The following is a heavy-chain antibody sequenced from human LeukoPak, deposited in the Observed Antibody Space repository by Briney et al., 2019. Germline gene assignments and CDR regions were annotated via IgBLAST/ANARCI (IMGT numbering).Heavy chain of an antibody. V-gene: IGHV4-59*01. J-gene: IGHJ4*02. Sequence: PSETLSLTCTVSGDSISNYYWSWIRQPPGKGLEWIGSIYYSGSTYYNPSLKSRVTISVDTSKNQFSLKLSSVTAADTAVYYCARSRQIQLWLEFDYWGQGTLVTVSS. D-gene: IGHD5-18*01. CDR3: ARSRQIQLWLEFDY. CDR2: IYYSGST. CDR1: GDSISNYY.